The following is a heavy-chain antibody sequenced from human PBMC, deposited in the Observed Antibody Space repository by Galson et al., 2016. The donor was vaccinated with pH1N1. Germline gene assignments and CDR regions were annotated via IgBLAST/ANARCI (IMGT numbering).Heavy chain of an antibody. V-gene: IGHV4-34*01. J-gene: IGHJ5*01. CDR3: ARQGGLGLVRGVFDS. D-gene: IGHD3-10*01. CDR1: GGSLSEYY. CDR2: INRSGYI. Sequence: SETLSLTCSVSGGSLSEYYWTWIRQSPGKGLEWIGEINRSGYINSTPSLKSRVTLSIDTSTNHFSLKLTSVTVADTAVYFCARQGGLGLVRGVFDSWGRGTLVTVSS.